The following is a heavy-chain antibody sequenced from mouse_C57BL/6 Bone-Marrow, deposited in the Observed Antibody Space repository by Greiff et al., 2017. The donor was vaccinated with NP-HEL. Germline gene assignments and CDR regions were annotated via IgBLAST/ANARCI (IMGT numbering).Heavy chain of an antibody. CDR3: AKSTMRYYYAMDY. V-gene: IGHV2-5*01. CDR1: GFSLTSYG. Sequence: VQVVESGPGLVQPSQSLSITCTVSGFSLTSYGVHWVRQSPGKGLEWLGVIWRGGSTDYNAAFMSRLSITKDNSKSQVFFKMNSLQADDTAIYYCAKSTMRYYYAMDYWGQGTSVTVSS. CDR2: IWRGGST. J-gene: IGHJ4*01. D-gene: IGHD2-4*01.